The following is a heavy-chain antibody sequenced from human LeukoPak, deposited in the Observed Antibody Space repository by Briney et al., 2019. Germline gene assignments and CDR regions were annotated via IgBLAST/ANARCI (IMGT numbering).Heavy chain of an antibody. Sequence: GGSPRLSCAASGFTFNNYAMNWVRQAPGKGLEWASGISGSGGRTYYADSVKGRFTISRDNSKNTLYLQMNSLRAEDTAVYYCAKESSSNSRAGYGMDVWGQGTTVTVSS. V-gene: IGHV3-23*01. CDR1: GFTFNNYA. CDR3: AKESSSNSRAGYGMDV. D-gene: IGHD6-13*01. CDR2: ISGSGGRT. J-gene: IGHJ6*02.